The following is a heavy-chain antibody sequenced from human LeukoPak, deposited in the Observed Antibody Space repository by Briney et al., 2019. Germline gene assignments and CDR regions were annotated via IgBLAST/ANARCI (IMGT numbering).Heavy chain of an antibody. CDR1: GYSFTGYY. J-gene: IGHJ5*02. D-gene: IGHD1-26*01. CDR3: ARDWGGSYPEWNWFDP. CDR2: INPNSGVS. V-gene: IGHV1-2*02. Sequence: ASVKVSCKTSGYSFTGYYMQWVRQAPGQGLEWMGWINPNSGVSNYAQKFQGRVTMTTDTSISTAYMELSRLRSDDTAVYYCARDWGGSYPEWNWFDPWGQGTLVTVSS.